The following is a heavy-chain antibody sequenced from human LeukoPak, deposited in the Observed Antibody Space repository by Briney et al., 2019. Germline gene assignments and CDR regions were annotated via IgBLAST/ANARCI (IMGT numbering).Heavy chain of an antibody. D-gene: IGHD1-26*01. Sequence: GGSLRLSCAASGFTFSNYWMNWVRQAPGKGLEWVANINEDGSEKNYVDSVKGRFTTSRDNAKNTLYLQMNSLRAEDTAVYYCATELREGYWGQGTLVTVSS. CDR3: ATELREGY. J-gene: IGHJ4*02. CDR2: INEDGSEK. CDR1: GFTFSNYW. V-gene: IGHV3-7*02.